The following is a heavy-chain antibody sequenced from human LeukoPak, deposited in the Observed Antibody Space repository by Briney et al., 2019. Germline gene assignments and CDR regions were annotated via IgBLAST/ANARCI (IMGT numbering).Heavy chain of an antibody. Sequence: PGGSLRLSCVASGFTFSSYSMNWVRQAPGKGLEWVSSISSSTSYIYYADSVKGRFTISRDNARKSLYLQMNSLRAEDTAIYYCARDSGIVGASGYYYMDVWGKGATVTISS. J-gene: IGHJ6*03. V-gene: IGHV3-21*01. CDR3: ARDSGIVGASGYYYMDV. CDR1: GFTFSSYS. D-gene: IGHD1-26*01. CDR2: ISSSTSYI.